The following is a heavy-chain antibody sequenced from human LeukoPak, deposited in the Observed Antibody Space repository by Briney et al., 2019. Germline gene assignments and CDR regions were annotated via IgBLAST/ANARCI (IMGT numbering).Heavy chain of an antibody. Sequence: GASVKVSCKASGYTFTSYDINWVRQASGQGLEWMGWMNPNSGNTAYAQRFQGRVTMTRNTSISTAYMELSSLRPEDTAVYYCARRITAMIAGLDSWGQGTLVTVSS. CDR3: ARRITAMIAGLDS. D-gene: IGHD5-18*01. CDR2: MNPNSGNT. CDR1: GYTFTSYD. V-gene: IGHV1-8*01. J-gene: IGHJ4*02.